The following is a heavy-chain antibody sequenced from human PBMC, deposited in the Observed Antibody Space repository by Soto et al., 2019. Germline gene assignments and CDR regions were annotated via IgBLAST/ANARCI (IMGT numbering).Heavy chain of an antibody. V-gene: IGHV1-18*04. D-gene: IGHD3-3*01. CDR2: ISAYNGNT. CDR1: GLTLTSYG. J-gene: IGHJ5*02. CDR3: ARDGDFWSGYPNWFDP. Sequence: ESVKVCCKGCGLTLTSYGISWVRQAPGQGLEWMGWISAYNGNTNYAQKPQGRVTMTTDTSTSTAYMELRSLRSDDTAVYYCARDGDFWSGYPNWFDPWGQGTLVTVSS.